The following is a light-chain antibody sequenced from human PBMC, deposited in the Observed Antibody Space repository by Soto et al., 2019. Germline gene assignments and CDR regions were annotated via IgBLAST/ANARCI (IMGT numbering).Light chain of an antibody. CDR1: FSDVGSTYNY. CDR2: EVR. CDR3: SSYTTSTTQV. V-gene: IGLV2-14*01. Sequence: QSVLTQPASVSGSPGQSITISCTGTFSDVGSTYNYVSWYQQHPDAAPKLVIYEVRNRPSGVSDRFSGSKSGKTASLTIFGLQAEDEADYYCSSYTTSTTQVFGGGTKLTVL. J-gene: IGLJ2*01.